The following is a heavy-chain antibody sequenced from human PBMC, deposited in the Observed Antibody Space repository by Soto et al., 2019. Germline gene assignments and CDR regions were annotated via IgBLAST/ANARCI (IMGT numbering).Heavy chain of an antibody. Sequence: GGSLRLSCAASGFTFSSYAMSWVRQAPGKGLEWVSAISGSGGSTYYADSVKGRFTISRDNSKNTLYLQMNSLRAEDTAVYYCAKGDSPTGFLAEYFQHWGQGTLVTVSS. CDR2: ISGSGGST. J-gene: IGHJ1*01. CDR3: AKGDSPTGFLAEYFQH. CDR1: GFTFSSYA. V-gene: IGHV3-23*01.